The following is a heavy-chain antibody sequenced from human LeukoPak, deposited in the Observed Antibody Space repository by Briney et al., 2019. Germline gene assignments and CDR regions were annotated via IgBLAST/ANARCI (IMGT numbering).Heavy chain of an antibody. CDR1: GGSISSGDYY. CDR2: IYYSGST. CDR3: ARDLLNEGNHLDY. Sequence: SETLSLTCTVSGGSISSGDYYWSWIRQPPGKGLEWIGYIYYSGSTYYNPSLKSRVTISVDTSKNQFSLKLSSVTAADTAVYYCARDLLNEGNHLDYWGQGTLVTVSS. J-gene: IGHJ4*02. V-gene: IGHV4-30-4*01. D-gene: IGHD4-23*01.